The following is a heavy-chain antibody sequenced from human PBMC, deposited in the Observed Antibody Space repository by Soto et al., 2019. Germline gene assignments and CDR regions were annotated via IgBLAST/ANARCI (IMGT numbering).Heavy chain of an antibody. CDR1: GYTFTNYG. Sequence: ASVKLSCKASGYTFTNYGISWLRQAPGQGLEWMGIINPYSGSTSYAQKFQGRVTMTRDTSTSTVYMELSSLRSEDTAVYYCARSTVINLFDYWGQGTLVTVSS. V-gene: IGHV1-46*03. CDR2: INPYSGST. J-gene: IGHJ4*02. CDR3: ARSTVINLFDY. D-gene: IGHD4-17*01.